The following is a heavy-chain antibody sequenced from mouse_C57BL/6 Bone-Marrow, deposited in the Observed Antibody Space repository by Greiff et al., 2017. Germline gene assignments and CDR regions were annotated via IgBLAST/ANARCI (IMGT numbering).Heavy chain of an antibody. J-gene: IGHJ4*01. CDR1: GFTFSDYG. Sequence: VQLKESGGGLVKPGGSLKLSCAASGFTFSDYGMHWVRQAPEKGLEWVAYISSGSSTIYYADTVKGRFTISRDNAKNTLFLQMTSLRSEDTAMYYCASMIPTTGVYYYYAMDYWGQGTSVTVSS. CDR2: ISSGSSTI. CDR3: ASMIPTTGVYYYYAMDY. V-gene: IGHV5-17*01. D-gene: IGHD1-1*01.